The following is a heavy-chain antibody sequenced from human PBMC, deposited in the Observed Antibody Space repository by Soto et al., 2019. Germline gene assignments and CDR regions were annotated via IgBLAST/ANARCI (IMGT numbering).Heavy chain of an antibody. CDR1: GFTVSSNY. J-gene: IGHJ5*02. CDR3: ARDRTHCSGGSCYIGFDP. CDR2: IYSGGST. D-gene: IGHD2-15*01. Sequence: PGGSLRLSCAASGFTVSSNYMSWVRQAPGRVLEWVSVIYSGGSTYYADSVKGRFTIYTDNSKNTLYLQMNSLRAEDMAVYYCARDRTHCSGGSCYIGFDPWGQGTLVTVS. V-gene: IGHV3-66*01.